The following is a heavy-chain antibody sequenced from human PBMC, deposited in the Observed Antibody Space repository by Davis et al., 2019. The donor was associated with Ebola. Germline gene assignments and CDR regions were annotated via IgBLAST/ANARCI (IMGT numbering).Heavy chain of an antibody. CDR3: AREGSLEVLD. V-gene: IGHV1-18*01. J-gene: IGHJ4*02. D-gene: IGHD3-10*01. CDR1: GYIFTNYG. CDR2: FNSYSGFT. Sequence: SVKVSCKASGYIFTNYGIIWVRQAPGQGLEWVGHFNSYSGFTNYAQKLQGRITMTTDTSTNIASMELRSLRSDDTAVYSCAREGSLEVLDWGQGTLITVSS.